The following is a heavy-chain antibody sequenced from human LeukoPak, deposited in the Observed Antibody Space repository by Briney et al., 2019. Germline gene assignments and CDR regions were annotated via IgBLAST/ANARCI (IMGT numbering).Heavy chain of an antibody. CDR3: ARDLEDSSPFGAFDM. Sequence: GRSLRLSCAASGFTFSNYGMHWVRQVPGKGLEWVAAIWFDGIRKYYADSVKGRLTISRDNSKNTLYLQMNSLRAEDTAVYYCARDLEDSSPFGAFDMWGQGAMVTVSS. V-gene: IGHV3-33*01. CDR2: IWFDGIRK. J-gene: IGHJ3*02. CDR1: GFTFSNYG. D-gene: IGHD3-22*01.